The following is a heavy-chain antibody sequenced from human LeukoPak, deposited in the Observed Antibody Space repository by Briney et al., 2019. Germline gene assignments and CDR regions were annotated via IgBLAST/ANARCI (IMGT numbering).Heavy chain of an antibody. CDR3: AKDQNTVATAPFDY. CDR1: GFTFSSYA. CDR2: INSAGST. J-gene: IGHJ4*02. V-gene: IGHV3-23*01. Sequence: GGSLRLSCAASGFTFSSYAMSWVRQAPGKGLEWVSAINSAGSTYYGDSVRGRFTIARDNSKNVLHLQMNSLRAEDTALYYCAKDQNTVATAPFDYWGLGTLVTVSS. D-gene: IGHD4-17*01.